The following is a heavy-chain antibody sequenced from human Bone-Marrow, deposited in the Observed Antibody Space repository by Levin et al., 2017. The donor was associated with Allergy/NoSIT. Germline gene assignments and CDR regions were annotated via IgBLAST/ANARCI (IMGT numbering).Heavy chain of an antibody. CDR3: ASRLLLGSGSLDP. CDR2: ISSSSSYI. Sequence: ETLSLTCAASGFTFSSYSMNWVRQAPGKGLEWVSSISSSSSYIYYADSVKGRFTISRDNAKNSLYLQMNSLRAEDTAVYYCASRLLLGSGSLDPWGQGTLVTVSS. D-gene: IGHD2-15*01. J-gene: IGHJ5*02. V-gene: IGHV3-21*01. CDR1: GFTFSSYS.